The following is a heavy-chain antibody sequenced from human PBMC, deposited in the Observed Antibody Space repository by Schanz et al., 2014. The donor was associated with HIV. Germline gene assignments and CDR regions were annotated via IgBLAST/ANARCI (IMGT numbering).Heavy chain of an antibody. CDR1: GYTFTDYF. Sequence: QVQLVQSGAEVKKPGASVKVSCKASGYTFTDYFVHWGRQAPGQGLEWMAVINPSGGSTAYAQKFQGRVTLTRDTSTSTVYMELSSLRSEDTAVYYCARRRGWGSYRYFPYGLDVWGQGTTVTVSS. CDR3: ARRRGWGSYRYFPYGLDV. D-gene: IGHD3-16*02. V-gene: IGHV1-46*01. CDR2: INPSGGST. J-gene: IGHJ6*02.